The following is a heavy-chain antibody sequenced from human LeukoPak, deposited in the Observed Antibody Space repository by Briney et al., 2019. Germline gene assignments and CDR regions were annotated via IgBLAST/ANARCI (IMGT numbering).Heavy chain of an antibody. J-gene: IGHJ4*02. CDR3: ARDHRGIYSPFDY. Sequence: GGSLRLSCAASGFTFSSYSMNWVRQAPGKGLEWVANIKKDGSEKYYVDSVKGRFIISRDNAKDSLYLQMNSLRAEDTAVYYCARDHRGIYSPFDYWGQGTLVTVSS. D-gene: IGHD2-21*01. CDR1: GFTFSSYS. CDR2: IKKDGSEK. V-gene: IGHV3-7*01.